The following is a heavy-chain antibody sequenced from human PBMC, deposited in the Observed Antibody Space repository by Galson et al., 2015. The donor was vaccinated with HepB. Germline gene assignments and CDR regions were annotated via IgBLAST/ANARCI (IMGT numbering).Heavy chain of an antibody. CDR2: LIYDGSYK. V-gene: IGHV3-30*18. D-gene: IGHD3-22*01. CDR3: AKDTNGYSVDY. CDR1: GFTFSSYN. J-gene: IGHJ4*02. Sequence: SLRLSCAASGFTFSSYNMNWVRQAPGKGLEWVAFLIYDGSYKFYADSVKGRFTISRDNSKNSLYLQMNNLRSDDTAIYYCAKDTNGYSVDYWGQGTLVTVSS.